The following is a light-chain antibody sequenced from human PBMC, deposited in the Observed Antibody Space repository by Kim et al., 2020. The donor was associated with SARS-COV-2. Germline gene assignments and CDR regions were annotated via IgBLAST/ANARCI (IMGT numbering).Light chain of an antibody. CDR3: QQTYSIPRFT. Sequence: SVGDRVTIYCRTNETIAVYLNWYQKKPGRAPKLLIYGASSLQSGVPSRFSGSGSGTDFTLTISSLQPEDFATYFCQQTYSIPRFTFGPGTKVDIK. V-gene: IGKV1-39*01. J-gene: IGKJ3*01. CDR1: ETIAVY. CDR2: GAS.